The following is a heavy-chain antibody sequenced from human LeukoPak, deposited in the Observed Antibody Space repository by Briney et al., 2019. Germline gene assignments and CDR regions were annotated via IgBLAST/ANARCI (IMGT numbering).Heavy chain of an antibody. V-gene: IGHV4-39*01. CDR2: IYCSGST. J-gene: IGHJ6*03. CDR1: GGSISSSSYY. Sequence: TSETLSLTCTVSGGSISSSSYYWGWIRQPPGKGLEWIGSIYCSGSTYYNPSLKSRVTISVDTSKNQFSLKLSSVTAADTAVYYCARPPSSSWYYYYMDVWGKGTTVTVSS. CDR3: ARPPSSSWYYYYMDV. D-gene: IGHD6-13*01.